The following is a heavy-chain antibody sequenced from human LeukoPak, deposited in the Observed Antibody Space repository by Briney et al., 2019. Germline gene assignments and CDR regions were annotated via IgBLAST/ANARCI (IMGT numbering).Heavy chain of an antibody. D-gene: IGHD3-10*01. CDR1: GFTFSSYA. V-gene: IGHV3-23*01. Sequence: GGSLRLSCAASGFTFSSYAVSWVRQAPGKGLEWVSAISGSGGSTYYADSVKGRFTISRDNSKNTLYLQMNSLRAEDTAVYYCAKDSSYYGSGSPGSFDYWGQGTLVTVSS. J-gene: IGHJ4*02. CDR2: ISGSGGST. CDR3: AKDSSYYGSGSPGSFDY.